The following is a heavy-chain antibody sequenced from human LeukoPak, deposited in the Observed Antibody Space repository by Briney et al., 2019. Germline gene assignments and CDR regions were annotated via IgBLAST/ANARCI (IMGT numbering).Heavy chain of an antibody. D-gene: IGHD4-11*01. Sequence: GGSLRLSCAASGFTFSDAWMSWVRQAPGKGLEWVGRIKGKTDGGTTDYAAPVKGRFTISRDDSKNTLYLQMNSLKTEDTAVYYCTTSIHTTFDAFDIWGQGTMVTGSS. CDR3: TTSIHTTFDAFDI. CDR1: GFTFSDAW. V-gene: IGHV3-15*01. CDR2: IKGKTDGGTT. J-gene: IGHJ3*02.